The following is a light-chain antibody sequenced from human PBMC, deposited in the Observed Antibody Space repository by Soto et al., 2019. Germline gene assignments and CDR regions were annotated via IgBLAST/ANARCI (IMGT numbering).Light chain of an antibody. CDR3: QHYYGSPRT. CDR2: KAS. J-gene: IGKJ1*01. Sequence: DIQMTPSPSTLSASVVGRVTITGRASQNITRCLAWYQRKPGKAPKLLIYKASSFQSVVPSRFSGSGSGTEFTLTISSLQPDDFATYYCQHYYGSPRTFGQGTKVDIK. V-gene: IGKV1-5*03. CDR1: QNITRC.